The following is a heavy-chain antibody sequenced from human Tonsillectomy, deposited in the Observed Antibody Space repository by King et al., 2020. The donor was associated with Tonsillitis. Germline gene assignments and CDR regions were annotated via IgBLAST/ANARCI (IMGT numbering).Heavy chain of an antibody. Sequence: VQLVESGGGLVKPGGSLRLSCAASEFTFSDYYMSWIRQAPGKGLEWVSYISGSGSTMYYADSVKGRFTISRDNAKNSLYLQMNSLRAEDTAVYYCARTADFYDVTSRSDYWGQGTLVTVSS. V-gene: IGHV3-11*01. CDR2: ISGSGSTM. D-gene: IGHD3-3*01. CDR1: EFTFSDYY. CDR3: ARTADFYDVTSRSDY. J-gene: IGHJ4*02.